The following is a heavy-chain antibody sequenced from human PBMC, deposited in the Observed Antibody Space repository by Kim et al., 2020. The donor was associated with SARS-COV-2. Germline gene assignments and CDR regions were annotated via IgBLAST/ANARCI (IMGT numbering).Heavy chain of an antibody. V-gene: IGHV3-48*04. CDR1: GFTFSSYS. D-gene: IGHD3-10*01. J-gene: IGHJ4*02. Sequence: GGSLRLSCAASGFTFSSYSMNWVRQAPGKGLEWVSCISSSSSTIYYADSVKGRFTISRDNAKNSLYLQMNSLRAEDTAVYYCARDRGNYYGSGSYYHIGDYWGPGTLVPVSS. CDR2: ISSSSSTI. CDR3: ARDRGNYYGSGSYYHIGDY.